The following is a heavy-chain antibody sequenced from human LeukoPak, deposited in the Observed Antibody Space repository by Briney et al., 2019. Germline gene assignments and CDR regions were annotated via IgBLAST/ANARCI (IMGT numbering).Heavy chain of an antibody. CDR2: ISSSGSTI. CDR1: GFTFSDYY. Sequence: MAGGSLRLSCAASGFTFSDYYMSWIRQAPGRGLEWVSYISSSGSTIYYADSVKGRFTISRDNAKNSLYLQMNSLRAEDTAVYYCASPCSSIRRDIDYWGQGALVTVSS. D-gene: IGHD2-2*01. CDR3: ASPCSSIRRDIDY. V-gene: IGHV3-11*04. J-gene: IGHJ4*02.